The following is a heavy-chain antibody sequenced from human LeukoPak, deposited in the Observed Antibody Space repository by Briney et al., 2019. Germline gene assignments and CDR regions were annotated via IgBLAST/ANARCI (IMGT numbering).Heavy chain of an antibody. V-gene: IGHV1-2*06. CDR2: INPNSGGT. Sequence: ASVKVSCKASGYTFTGYYMHWVRQAPGQGREWMGRINPNSGGTNYAQKFQGRVTMTRDTSISKAYLELARLRSDDTAVYYCARDLYGSGIYWGQGTLVTVSS. J-gene: IGHJ4*02. D-gene: IGHD3-10*01. CDR3: ARDLYGSGIY. CDR1: GYTFTGYY.